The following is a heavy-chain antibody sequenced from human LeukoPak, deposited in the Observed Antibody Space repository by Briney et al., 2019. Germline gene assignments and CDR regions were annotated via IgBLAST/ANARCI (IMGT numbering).Heavy chain of an antibody. CDR2: ISYDGSNK. CDR1: GFTFSSYA. V-gene: IGHV3-30-3*01. Sequence: GGSLRLSCAASGFTFSSYAMHWVRQAPGKGLEWVAVISYDGSNKYYADSVKGRFTISRDNSKNMLYLQMNSLRAEDTAVYYCARLKSDGGVLDYWGQGTLDTVSS. J-gene: IGHJ4*02. D-gene: IGHD3-16*01. CDR3: ARLKSDGGVLDY.